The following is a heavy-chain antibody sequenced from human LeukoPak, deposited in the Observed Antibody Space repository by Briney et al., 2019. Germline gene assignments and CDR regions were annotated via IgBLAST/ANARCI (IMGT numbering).Heavy chain of an antibody. CDR3: AKDRLTGHTVTHPLDY. V-gene: IGHV3-9*01. Sequence: PGGSLRLSCAASGFTFDDYAMHWVRQAPGKGLEWVSGISWNSGSIGYADSVKGRFTISRDNAKNSLYLQMNSLRAEDTAVYYCAKDRLTGHTVTHPLDYWGQGTLVTVSS. D-gene: IGHD4-17*01. CDR1: GFTFDDYA. J-gene: IGHJ4*02. CDR2: ISWNSGSI.